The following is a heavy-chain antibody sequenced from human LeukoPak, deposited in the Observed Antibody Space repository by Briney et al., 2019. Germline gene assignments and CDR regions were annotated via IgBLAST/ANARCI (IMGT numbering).Heavy chain of an antibody. V-gene: IGHV3-48*03. D-gene: IGHD6-13*01. J-gene: IGHJ4*02. CDR1: GFTFSSYE. CDR3: ARSGILYFDY. Sequence: PGGSLRLSCAASGFTFSSYEMNWVRQAPGKGLEWVSYISSSGSTIYYADSVKGRFTISRANAKNSLYLQMNSLRAEDTAVYYCARSGILYFDYWGQGTLVTVSS. CDR2: ISSSGSTI.